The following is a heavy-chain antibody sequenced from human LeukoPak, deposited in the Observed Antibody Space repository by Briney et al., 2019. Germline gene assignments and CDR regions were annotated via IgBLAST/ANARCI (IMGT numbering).Heavy chain of an antibody. D-gene: IGHD2-15*01. V-gene: IGHV1-2*02. CDR3: AKRPGWYYFDY. CDR1: GYTFTGYY. CDR2: INPTVNSGGT. J-gene: IGHJ4*02. Sequence: ASVEVSCKASGYTFTGYYMHWVRQAPGQGLEWMGWINPTVNSGGTNYAQKFQGRVTLTRDTSISTAYMELSRLRSDDTAVYYCAKRPGWYYFDYWGQGTLVTVSS.